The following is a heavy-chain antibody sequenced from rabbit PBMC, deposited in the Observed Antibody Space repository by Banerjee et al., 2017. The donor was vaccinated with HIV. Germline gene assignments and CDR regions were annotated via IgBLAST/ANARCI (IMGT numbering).Heavy chain of an antibody. J-gene: IGHJ4*01. D-gene: IGHD7-1*01. CDR2: IYTGDGNT. CDR1: GFDFSSYYY. CDR3: ARDPPGTGYNL. V-gene: IGHV1S45*01. Sequence: QEQLEESGGGLVKPEGSLTLTCKASGFDFSSYYYMCWVRQAPGKGLEWIGCIYTGDGNTYYASWAKGRFTISKTSSTTVTLQLTSLTAADTATYFCARDPPGTGYNLWGQGTLVTVS.